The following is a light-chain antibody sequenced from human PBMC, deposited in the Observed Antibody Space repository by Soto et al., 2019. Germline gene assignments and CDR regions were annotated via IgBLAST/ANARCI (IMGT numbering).Light chain of an antibody. CDR1: SSNIGGNS. V-gene: IGLV1-51*01. J-gene: IGLJ1*01. Sequence: QSVMSQPPSVSAAPGQRVTISCSGSSSNIGGNSVSWYHQLPGTAPKLLIYDDDQRPSGIPDRFSGSKSGTSATLGITGFQTGDEADYYCGSWDSSLSAYVFGTGTKVTVL. CDR3: GSWDSSLSAYV. CDR2: DDD.